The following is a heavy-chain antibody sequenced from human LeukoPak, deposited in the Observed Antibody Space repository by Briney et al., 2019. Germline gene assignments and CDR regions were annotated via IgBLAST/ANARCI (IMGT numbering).Heavy chain of an antibody. V-gene: IGHV4-59*01. Sequence: SETLSLTCTVSGGSINSYYWSWIRQPPGKGLEWIGCINYSGSTNYNPSLKSRVTISVDTSKNQFSLKLSSVTAADTAVYYCARDKSSHYYYYGMDVWGQGTTVTVSS. J-gene: IGHJ6*02. CDR2: INYSGST. CDR3: ARDKSSHYYYYGMDV. D-gene: IGHD6-19*01. CDR1: GGSINSYY.